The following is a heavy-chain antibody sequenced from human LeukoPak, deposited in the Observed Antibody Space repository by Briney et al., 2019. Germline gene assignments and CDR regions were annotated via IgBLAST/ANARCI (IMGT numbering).Heavy chain of an antibody. D-gene: IGHD1-26*01. CDR1: GFTFKDYG. Sequence: GGSLRLSCAATGFTFKDYGMHWVRQPPGKGLEWVSSINWNGGGTDYADSVKGRFTISRDNAKNSLYLQLSSLRPEDTALYYCAKHMRATNTYSFFGLDVWGQGTTVTISS. V-gene: IGHV3-9*01. J-gene: IGHJ6*02. CDR3: AKHMRATNTYSFFGLDV. CDR2: INWNGGGT.